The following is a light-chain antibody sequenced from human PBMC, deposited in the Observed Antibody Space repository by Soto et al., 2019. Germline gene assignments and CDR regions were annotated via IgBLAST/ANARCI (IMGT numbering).Light chain of an antibody. CDR3: QQSHSIPVT. V-gene: IGKV1-39*01. CDR1: QSINIF. CDR2: AAS. J-gene: IGKJ3*01. Sequence: DIQMTQSPSSLSASVGERVTITCRASQSINIFLNWYQQRPGKAPKLLIYAASNLQSGVSSRFSGSGAGTVFTLTIDSLQPEDFATYYCQQSHSIPVTFGPGTKVDIK.